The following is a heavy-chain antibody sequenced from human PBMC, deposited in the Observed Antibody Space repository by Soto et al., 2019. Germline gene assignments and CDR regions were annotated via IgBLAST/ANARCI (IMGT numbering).Heavy chain of an antibody. CDR1: GYTFSNYD. J-gene: IGHJ4*02. V-gene: IGHV1-8*01. CDR2: VNSNNGDT. CDR3: AKVSRKGSAIDFDY. Sequence: QVQLVQSGAELKKPGASVKVSCKASGYTFSNYDMNWVRQATGQGPGWIGWVNSNNGDTGYAQKFQGRVTLTTDISTTTAYMELTSLRSEDTAIYYWAKVSRKGSAIDFDYGGQATLITVSS. D-gene: IGHD3-10*01.